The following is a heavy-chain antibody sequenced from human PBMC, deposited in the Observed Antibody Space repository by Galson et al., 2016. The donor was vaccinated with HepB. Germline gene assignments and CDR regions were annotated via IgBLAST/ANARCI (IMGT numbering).Heavy chain of an antibody. CDR3: AKDSLTRAFGGVIGHCDY. Sequence: SLRLSCAASGFNFSSYGMHWVRQAPGKGLEWVAVIWYDGSKKYYADSVKGRFTISRDNSKNTLYLQMNSLRAEDTAVYYCAKDSLTRAFGGVIGHCDYWGQGTLVTVSS. D-gene: IGHD3-16*02. CDR2: IWYDGSKK. J-gene: IGHJ4*02. CDR1: GFNFSSYG. V-gene: IGHV3-33*06.